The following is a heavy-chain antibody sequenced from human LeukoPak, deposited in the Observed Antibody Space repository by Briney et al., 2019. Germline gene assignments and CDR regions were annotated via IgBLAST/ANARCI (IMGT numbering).Heavy chain of an antibody. CDR1: GDSKSYHK. CDR2: IYQSGRT. V-gene: IGHV4-59*11. CDR3: ANEWSAFDF. D-gene: IGHD3-3*01. Sequence: PSETLSLTCTVSGDSKSYHKWNWIRQSAGKGLEWIGYIYQSGRTNYNPSLKSRVTISVDTSKNQLSLQLRSVTAADTAVYYCANEWSAFDFWGQGTMVTVSS. J-gene: IGHJ3*01.